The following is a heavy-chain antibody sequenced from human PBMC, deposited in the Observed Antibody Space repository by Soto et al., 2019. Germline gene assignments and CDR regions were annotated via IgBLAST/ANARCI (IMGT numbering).Heavy chain of an antibody. V-gene: IGHV1-46*02. J-gene: IGHJ4*01. Sequence: QVQLEQSGAEVKKPEASVKISCKASGYTFNTYYLHWVRQAPGQGLEWVGLINPSGGSTSHAHKFQGRVTITRDTSTTTVYMELSSLRSGYTAVYYCARCQYDFWSGTLDYWGQGTLVTVSS. CDR2: INPSGGST. D-gene: IGHD3-3*01. CDR1: GYTFNTYY. CDR3: ARCQYDFWSGTLDY.